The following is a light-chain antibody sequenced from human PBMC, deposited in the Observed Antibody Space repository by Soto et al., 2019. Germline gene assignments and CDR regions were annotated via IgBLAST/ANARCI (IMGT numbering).Light chain of an antibody. CDR3: SSYAGTTTFYV. V-gene: IGLV1-40*01. CDR1: SSNIGAGYD. J-gene: IGLJ1*01. Sequence: QSVLTQPPSVSGAPGQRVTISCTGSSSNIGAGYDVHWYQQLPGTAPKLLIYGNSNRPSGVPDRFSGSKSGTSASLAITGLQAEDEADYYCSSYAGTTTFYVFGTGTKVTVL. CDR2: GNS.